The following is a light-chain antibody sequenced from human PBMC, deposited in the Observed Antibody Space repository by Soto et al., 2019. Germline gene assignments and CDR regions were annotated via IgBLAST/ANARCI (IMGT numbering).Light chain of an antibody. V-gene: IGLV2-8*01. Sequence: SALTQPPSASGSPGQSVTISCTGTSSDVGGYNYVSWYQQHPGRAPKLMIYEVSKRPSGVPDRFSGSKSGNTASLTVSGLQAEDEADYYCNSYAGSNIVFGTGTKVTVL. CDR3: NSYAGSNIV. J-gene: IGLJ1*01. CDR1: SSDVGGYNY. CDR2: EVS.